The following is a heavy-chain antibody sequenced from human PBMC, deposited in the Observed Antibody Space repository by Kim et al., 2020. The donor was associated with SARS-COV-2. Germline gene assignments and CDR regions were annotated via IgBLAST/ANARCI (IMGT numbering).Heavy chain of an antibody. V-gene: IGHV1-18*01. Sequence: ASVKVSCKASGYTFTSYGISWVRQAPGQGLEWMGWISAYNGNTNYAQKLQGRVTMTTDTSTSTAYMELRSLRSDDTAVYYCARDLPITMIVVVIPTGYYGMDVWGQGTTVTVSS. CDR1: GYTFTSYG. CDR3: ARDLPITMIVVVIPTGYYGMDV. CDR2: ISAYNGNT. J-gene: IGHJ6*02. D-gene: IGHD3-22*01.